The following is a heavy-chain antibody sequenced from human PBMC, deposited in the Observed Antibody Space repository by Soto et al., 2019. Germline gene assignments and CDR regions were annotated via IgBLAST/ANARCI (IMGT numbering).Heavy chain of an antibody. J-gene: IGHJ4*02. CDR1: GGSISSSSYF. CDR3: ARLLSPRIAATGGVDY. D-gene: IGHD6-13*01. CDR2: IYYSGNT. Sequence: QLQLQESGPGLVKPSETLSLTCTVSGGSISSSSYFWGWIRQPPRKGLEWIGHIYYSGNTYYNPSLKSRVTISVDTSKNQFSLKLTSVPAADTSVYYCARLLSPRIAATGGVDYWGQGTLVTVSS. V-gene: IGHV4-39*01.